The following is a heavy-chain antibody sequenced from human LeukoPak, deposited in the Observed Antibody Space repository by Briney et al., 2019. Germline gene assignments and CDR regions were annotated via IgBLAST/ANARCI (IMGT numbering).Heavy chain of an antibody. V-gene: IGHV3-23*01. CDR1: GFTFSSYV. CDR2: ITASGGST. D-gene: IGHD1-26*01. Sequence: GGSLRLSCAVSGFTFSSYVMGWVRQAPGKGLEWVSTITASGGSTYYADSVKGRFTISRDNSRNTLYLQMNSLRAEDTAVYYCAKQIVGAVRWFDPWGQGTLVTVSS. J-gene: IGHJ5*02. CDR3: AKQIVGAVRWFDP.